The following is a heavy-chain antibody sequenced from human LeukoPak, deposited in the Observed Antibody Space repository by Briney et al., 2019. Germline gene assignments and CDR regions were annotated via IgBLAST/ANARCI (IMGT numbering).Heavy chain of an antibody. V-gene: IGHV4-61*08. CDR3: ARVEVYSGSRQFDP. D-gene: IGHD1-26*01. J-gene: IGHJ5*02. CDR1: GGSISSGGYY. CDR2: IYYSGST. Sequence: SETLSLTCTVSGGSISSGGYYWSWIRQPPGKGLEWIGYIYYSGSTNYNPSLKSRVTISVDTSKNQFSLKLSSVTAADTAVYYCARVEVYSGSRQFDPWGQGTLVTVSS.